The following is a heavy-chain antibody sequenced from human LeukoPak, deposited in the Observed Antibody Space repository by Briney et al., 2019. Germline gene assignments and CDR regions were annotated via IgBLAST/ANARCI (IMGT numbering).Heavy chain of an antibody. Sequence: GGSLRLSCAASGFTFTSYAMSWVRQAPGKGLEWVSTISNSGGSTHYADSVQGRFVISRDSSENTLYLQMSSLRAEDTAVYFCAKDRRTTVTTGLFDYWGQGTLVTVSP. CDR2: ISNSGGST. CDR1: GFTFTSYA. D-gene: IGHD4-17*01. CDR3: AKDRRTTVTTGLFDY. V-gene: IGHV3-23*01. J-gene: IGHJ4*02.